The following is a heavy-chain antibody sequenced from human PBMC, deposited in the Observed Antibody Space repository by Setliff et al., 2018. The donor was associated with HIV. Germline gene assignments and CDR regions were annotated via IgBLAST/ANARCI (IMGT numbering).Heavy chain of an antibody. D-gene: IGHD5-12*01. CDR2: ISGSGGST. J-gene: IGHJ6*03. Sequence: PGGSLRLSCAASGFTFSSYEMNWVRQAPGKGLEWVSVISGSGGSTFYADSVKGRFTISRDNAEYSLHLQMNSLRAEDAAVYYCARARLRNYYYYMDVWAKGTTVTAP. CDR3: ARARLRNYYYYMDV. V-gene: IGHV3-48*03. CDR1: GFTFSSYE.